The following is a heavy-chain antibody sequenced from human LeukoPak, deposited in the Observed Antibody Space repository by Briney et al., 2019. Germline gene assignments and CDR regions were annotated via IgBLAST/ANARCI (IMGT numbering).Heavy chain of an antibody. J-gene: IGHJ4*02. CDR1: GYTFTTYF. Sequence: ASVKVSCKAFGYTFTTYFIHWVQQAPGQGLEWMGMIKPLGGDTTYAQKFQGRVTMTRDTSTSTVHMELRSLISEDTAVYFCARGPNYSYGLLDYWGQGTQVTVTS. V-gene: IGHV1-46*03. CDR3: ARGPNYSYGLLDY. D-gene: IGHD5-18*01. CDR2: IKPLGGDT.